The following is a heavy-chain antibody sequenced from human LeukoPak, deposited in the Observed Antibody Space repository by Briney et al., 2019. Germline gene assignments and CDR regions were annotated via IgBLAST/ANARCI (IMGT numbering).Heavy chain of an antibody. J-gene: IGHJ3*02. CDR1: GGTFSSYA. Sequence: ASVKVSCKASGGTFSSYAISWVRQAPGQGLEWMGRINPKSGGTHDAQKFQGRVTMTRDTSISTVYMELSRLRSDDTAVYYCARGYYYDRSDYSSDAFDIWGQGTMVTVSS. D-gene: IGHD3-22*01. CDR2: INPKSGGT. V-gene: IGHV1-2*06. CDR3: ARGYYYDRSDYSSDAFDI.